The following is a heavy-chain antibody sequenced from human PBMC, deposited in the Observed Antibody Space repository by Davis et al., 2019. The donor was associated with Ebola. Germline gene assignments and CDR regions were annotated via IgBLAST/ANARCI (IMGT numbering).Heavy chain of an antibody. J-gene: IGHJ1*01. CDR2: INPNSGGT. Sequence: ASVKVSCKASGYTFTGYYMHWVRQAPGQGLEWMGWINPNSGGTNYAQKFQGRVTMTRDTSISTAYMELSRLRSDDTAVYYCARDRSGSSALKHWGQGTLVTVSS. CDR3: ARDRSGSSALKH. D-gene: IGHD1-26*01. CDR1: GYTFTGYY. V-gene: IGHV1-2*02.